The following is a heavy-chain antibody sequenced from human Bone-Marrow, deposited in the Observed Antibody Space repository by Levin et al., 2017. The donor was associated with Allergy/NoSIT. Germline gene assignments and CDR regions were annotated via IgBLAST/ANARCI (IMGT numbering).Heavy chain of an antibody. D-gene: IGHD2-15*01. CDR1: GYSFTSYW. CDR3: ARWKDIVVMRAFDI. CDR2: IYPGDSDT. J-gene: IGHJ3*02. Sequence: NRGESLKISCKGSGYSFTSYWIGWVRQMPGKGLEWMGIIYPGDSDTRYSPSFQGQVTISADKSISTAYLQWSSLKASDTAMYYCARWKDIVVMRAFDIWGQGTMVTVSS. V-gene: IGHV5-51*01.